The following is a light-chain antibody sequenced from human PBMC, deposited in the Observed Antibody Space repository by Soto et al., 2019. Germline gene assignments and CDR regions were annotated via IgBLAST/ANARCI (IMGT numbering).Light chain of an antibody. V-gene: IGKV3D-20*02. CDR1: QTVRNNY. CDR3: QQRSNWPPIT. CDR2: DAS. J-gene: IGKJ5*01. Sequence: EFVLTQSPGTLSLSPGERATLSCRASQTVRNNYIAWYQQKPGQAPRLLIYDASSRATGIPDRFSGSGSGTDFTLTISRLEPEDFAVYYCQQRSNWPPITFGQGTQLEIK.